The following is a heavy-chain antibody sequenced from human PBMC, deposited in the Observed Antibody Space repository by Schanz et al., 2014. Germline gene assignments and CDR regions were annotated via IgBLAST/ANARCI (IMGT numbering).Heavy chain of an antibody. CDR2: MSGSGSTA. CDR1: GFTFFGSFA. CDR3: AKDLYNYGIFDS. Sequence: VQLVESGGGVAQPGRSLRLSCAASGFTFFGSFAMSWVRQAPGKGLEWVSGMSGSGSTADYADSVKGRFTISRDNSRKTLYLQMNSLRADDTAVYYCAKDLYNYGIFDSWGQGTLVTVSS. J-gene: IGHJ5*01. D-gene: IGHD3-16*01. V-gene: IGHV3-23*04.